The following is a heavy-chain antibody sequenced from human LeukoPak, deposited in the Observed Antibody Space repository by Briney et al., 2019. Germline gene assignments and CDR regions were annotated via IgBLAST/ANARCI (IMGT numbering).Heavy chain of an antibody. V-gene: IGHV5-51*01. CDR2: IYPADSHT. J-gene: IGHJ6*03. CDR1: GYNFPNYW. Sequence: GESLKISCKGSGYNFPNYWIAWVRQMPGKGLEWMGVIYPADSHTAYSPSFQGQVTLSVDESISTAYLQWSSLKASDAAMYYCARGSPDYYYQFLDVWGKGTTVTVSS. CDR3: ARGSPDYYYQFLDV.